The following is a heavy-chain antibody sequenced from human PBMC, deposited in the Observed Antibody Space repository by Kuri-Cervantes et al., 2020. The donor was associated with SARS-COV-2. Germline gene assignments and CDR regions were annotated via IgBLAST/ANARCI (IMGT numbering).Heavy chain of an antibody. J-gene: IGHJ6*02. D-gene: IGHD2-2*01. CDR3: ARDLGVVVPAIDYGMDV. CDR2: ISYDGSNK. CDR1: GFTFSSYA. V-gene: IGHV3-30-3*01. Sequence: GGSLRLSCAASGFTFSSYAMHWVRQAPGKGLEWVAVISYDGSNKYYADSVKGRFTISRDNSKNTLYLQMNSLRAEDTAVYYCARDLGVVVPAIDYGMDVWGQWTTVTVSS.